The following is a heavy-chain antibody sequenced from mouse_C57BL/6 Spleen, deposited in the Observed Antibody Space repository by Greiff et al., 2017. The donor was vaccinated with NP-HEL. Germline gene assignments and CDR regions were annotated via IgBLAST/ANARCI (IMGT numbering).Heavy chain of an antibody. CDR2: ISYDGSN. D-gene: IGHD2-4*01. CDR1: GYSITSGYY. J-gene: IGHJ3*01. V-gene: IGHV3-6*01. Sequence: EVKLQESGPGLVKPSQSLSLTCSVTGYSITSGYYWNWIRQFPGNKLEWMGYISYDGSNNYNPSLKNRISITRDTSKNQFFLKLNSVTTEDTATYYCARNYDYDEAFAYWGQGTLVTVSA. CDR3: ARNYDYDEAFAY.